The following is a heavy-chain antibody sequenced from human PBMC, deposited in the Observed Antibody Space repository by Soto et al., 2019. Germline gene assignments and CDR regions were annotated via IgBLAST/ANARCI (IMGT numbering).Heavy chain of an antibody. J-gene: IGHJ1*01. V-gene: IGHV3-23*01. Sequence: GGSLRLSCAASGFTFSSYAMSWVRQAPGKGLEWVSAISGSGGSTYYADSVKGRFTISRDNSKNTLYLQMNSLRAEDTAVYYCAKDKAAAVLGTAEYFQHWGQGTLVTVSS. CDR2: ISGSGGST. CDR1: GFTFSSYA. D-gene: IGHD6-13*01. CDR3: AKDKAAAVLGTAEYFQH.